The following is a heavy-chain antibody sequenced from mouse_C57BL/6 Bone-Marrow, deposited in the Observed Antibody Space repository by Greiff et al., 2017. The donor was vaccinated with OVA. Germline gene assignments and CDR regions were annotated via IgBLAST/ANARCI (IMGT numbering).Heavy chain of an antibody. CDR1: GFTFSSYG. V-gene: IGHV5-6*01. Sequence: EVKVVESGGDLVKPGGSLKLSCAASGFTFSSYGMSWVRQTPDKRLEWVATISSGGSYTYYPDSVKGRFTISRDNAKNTLYLQMSSLKSEDTAMYYCARHDGYPWFAYWGQGTLVTVSA. J-gene: IGHJ3*01. D-gene: IGHD2-3*01. CDR3: ARHDGYPWFAY. CDR2: ISSGGSYT.